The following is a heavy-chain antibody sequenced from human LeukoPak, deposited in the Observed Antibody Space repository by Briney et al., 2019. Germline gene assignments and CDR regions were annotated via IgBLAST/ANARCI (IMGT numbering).Heavy chain of an antibody. V-gene: IGHV3-23*01. D-gene: IGHD6-19*01. CDR1: GFTFSSYA. CDR3: GKDGWVLAFDI. Sequence: GGSLRLSCAASGFTFSSYAMSWVRQAPGKGLEWVSAICGSGGSTYYADSVSGRFTICRDNSKNTLYLQMNSLGDEDTAVYYCGKDGWVLAFDIGGRGKIATVSA. J-gene: IGHJ3*02. CDR2: ICGSGGST.